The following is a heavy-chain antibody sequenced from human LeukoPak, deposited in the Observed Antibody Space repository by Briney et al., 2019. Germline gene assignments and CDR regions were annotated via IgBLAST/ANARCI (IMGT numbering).Heavy chain of an antibody. CDR2: IYYSGSA. D-gene: IGHD5-24*01. V-gene: IGHV4-59*08. Sequence: SETLSLTCTVSGGSISSYYWSWIRQPPGKGLEWIGYIYYSGSANYNPSLKSRVTISVDTSKNQFSLKLSSVTAADTAVYYCAGRRDGYNGEFGYWGQGTLVTVSS. CDR3: AGRRDGYNGEFGY. J-gene: IGHJ4*02. CDR1: GGSISSYY.